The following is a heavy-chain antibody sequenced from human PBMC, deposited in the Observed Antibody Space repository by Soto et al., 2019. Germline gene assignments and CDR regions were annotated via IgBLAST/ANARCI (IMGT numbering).Heavy chain of an antibody. Sequence: GASVKVSCKASGGTFSSYAIGWVRQAPGQGLEWMGGIIPIFGTANYAQKFQGRVTITADKSTSTAYMELSSLRSEDTAVYYCARDHIAARPVYYYGMDVWGQGTTVTVSS. CDR1: GGTFSSYA. CDR2: IIPIFGTA. V-gene: IGHV1-69*06. J-gene: IGHJ6*02. D-gene: IGHD6-6*01. CDR3: ARDHIAARPVYYYGMDV.